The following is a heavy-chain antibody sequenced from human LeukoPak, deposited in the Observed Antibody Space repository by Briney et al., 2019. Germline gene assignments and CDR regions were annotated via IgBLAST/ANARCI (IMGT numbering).Heavy chain of an antibody. J-gene: IGHJ1*01. CDR3: AKGPYQWLVTTEYFQH. CDR2: ISGSGGST. Sequence: GGSLRLSCTASGFTFSNYWMNWVRQAPGKGLEWVSAISGSGGSTYYADSVKGRFTISRDNSKNTLYLQMNSLRAEDTAVYYCAKGPYQWLVTTEYFQHWGQGTLVTVSS. CDR1: GFTFSNYW. D-gene: IGHD6-19*01. V-gene: IGHV3-23*01.